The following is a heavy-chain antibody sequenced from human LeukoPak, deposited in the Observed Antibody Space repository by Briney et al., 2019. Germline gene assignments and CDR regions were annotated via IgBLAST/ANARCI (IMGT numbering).Heavy chain of an antibody. CDR3: ARVYSSSCRQGWFDP. CDR2: IIPIFGTA. J-gene: IGHJ5*02. Sequence: EASVKVSCKASGGTFSSYAISWVRQAPGQGLEWMGGIIPIFGTANYAQKFQGRVTITADESTSTAYMELSSLRSEDTAVYYCARVYSSSCRQGWFDPWGQGTLVTVSS. D-gene: IGHD6-6*01. CDR1: GGTFSSYA. V-gene: IGHV1-69*13.